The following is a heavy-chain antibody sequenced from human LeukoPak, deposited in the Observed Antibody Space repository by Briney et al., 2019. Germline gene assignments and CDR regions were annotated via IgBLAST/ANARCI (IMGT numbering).Heavy chain of an antibody. CDR2: ISGSSTI. D-gene: IGHD6-19*01. CDR1: GFSFSTYS. Sequence: GGSLRLSCAASGFSFSTYSMNWVRQAPGKGLEWVSYISGSSTIYYADSVKGRFTISRDNAKNSLYLQMSSLRVEDTAVYYCARDSSGWYHWFDPWGQGTLVTVSS. V-gene: IGHV3-48*01. CDR3: ARDSSGWYHWFDP. J-gene: IGHJ5*02.